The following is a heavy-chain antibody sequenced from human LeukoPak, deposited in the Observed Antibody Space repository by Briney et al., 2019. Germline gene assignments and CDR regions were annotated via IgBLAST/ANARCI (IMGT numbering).Heavy chain of an antibody. CDR1: GESFSGYY. J-gene: IGHJ4*02. CDR3: ASRNDILTGYVFDF. CDR2: IYYSGST. V-gene: IGHV4-34*01. Sequence: SETLSLTCAVYGESFSGYYWTWIRQSPGKGLEWIGSIYYSGSTSYNPSLKSRVTISVDTSKNQFSLKLTSVTAADTAVYYCASRNDILTGYVFDFWGQGTLVTVSS. D-gene: IGHD3-9*01.